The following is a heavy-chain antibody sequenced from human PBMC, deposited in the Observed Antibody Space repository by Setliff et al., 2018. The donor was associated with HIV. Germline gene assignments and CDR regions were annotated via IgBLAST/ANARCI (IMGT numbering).Heavy chain of an antibody. CDR2: ISSSSSFI. V-gene: IGHV3-21*01. D-gene: IGHD3-16*01. J-gene: IGHJ6*03. CDR3: AGQWGPYYMDV. Sequence: NPGGSLRLSCAASGFTFSTYTMNWVRQAPGKGLEWLSSISSSSSFIYYADSVKGRFTISREDAKNSLFLQMNSLRAEDTAGYYCAGQWGPYYMDVWGKGTTVTVSS. CDR1: GFTFSTYT.